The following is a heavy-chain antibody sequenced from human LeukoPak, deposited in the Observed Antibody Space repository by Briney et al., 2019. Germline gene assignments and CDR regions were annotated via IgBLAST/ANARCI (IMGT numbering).Heavy chain of an antibody. Sequence: GGSLRLSCAASGFTFSSYAMHWVRQAPGKGLEWVAVISYDGSNKYYADSVKGRFTISRDNSKNTLYLQMNSQRAEDTAVYYCATPKRHSSGWIEAFDYWGQGTLVTVSS. J-gene: IGHJ4*02. D-gene: IGHD6-19*01. V-gene: IGHV3-30-3*01. CDR2: ISYDGSNK. CDR3: ATPKRHSSGWIEAFDY. CDR1: GFTFSSYA.